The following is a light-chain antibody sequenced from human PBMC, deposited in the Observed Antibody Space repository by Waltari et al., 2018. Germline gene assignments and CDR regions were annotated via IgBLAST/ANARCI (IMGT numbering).Light chain of an antibody. V-gene: IGKV2-30*02. CDR2: KVS. J-gene: IGKJ1*01. CDR3: MQGTHWPLT. Sequence: DVVMTQSPLSLPVTLGQPASISCRSSQSLVHSDGNTYLNWFQQRPGQSPRRLIYKVSNRDSGVPDRFSGSGSGTDFTLKISRVEAEDVGVYDCMQGTHWPLTFGQGTKVEIK. CDR1: QSLVHSDGNTY.